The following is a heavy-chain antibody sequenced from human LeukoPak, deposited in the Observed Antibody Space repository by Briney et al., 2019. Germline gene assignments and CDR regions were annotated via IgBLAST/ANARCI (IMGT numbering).Heavy chain of an antibody. D-gene: IGHD6-19*01. V-gene: IGHV4-39*07. CDR3: ARVPVAVAGTSVPGP. J-gene: IGHJ5*02. CDR1: GGSISSSNYY. Sequence: SETLSLTCTVSGGSISSSNYYWGWIRQPPGKGLEWIGSINYSGNTYYNPSLKSRVTISGDTSEDQFSLKLSSVTAADTAMYYCARVPVAVAGTSVPGPWGQGILVTVSS. CDR2: INYSGNT.